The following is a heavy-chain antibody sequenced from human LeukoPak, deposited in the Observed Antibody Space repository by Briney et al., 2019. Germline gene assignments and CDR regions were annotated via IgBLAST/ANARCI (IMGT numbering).Heavy chain of an antibody. CDR3: ARLGPDYGDYGRWFDP. V-gene: IGHV4-34*01. Sequence: SETLSLTCAVYGRSFSGYYWSWIPQPPGKGLEWIGEINHSGSTNYNPSLKSRVTISVDPSKNQFSLKLSSVTAADTAVYYCARLGPDYGDYGRWFDPWGQGTLVTVSS. CDR2: INHSGST. CDR1: GRSFSGYY. J-gene: IGHJ5*02. D-gene: IGHD4-17*01.